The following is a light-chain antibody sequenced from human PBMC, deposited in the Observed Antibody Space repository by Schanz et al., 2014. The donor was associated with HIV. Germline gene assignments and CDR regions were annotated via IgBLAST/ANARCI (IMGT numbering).Light chain of an antibody. CDR3: SSFAGSNIPWV. CDR2: DVT. CDR1: SSDVGGYKY. J-gene: IGLJ3*02. V-gene: IGLV2-14*01. Sequence: QSALTQPASVSGSPGQSITISCTGTSSDVGGYKYVSWYQQYPGKAPKLMIYDVTSRPSGVTDRFSGSKSGNTASLTISGLQAEDEADYYCSSFAGSNIPWVFGGGTKLTVL.